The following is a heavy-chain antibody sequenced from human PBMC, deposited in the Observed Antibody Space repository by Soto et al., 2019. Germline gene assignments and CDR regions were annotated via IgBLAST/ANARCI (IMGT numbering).Heavy chain of an antibody. CDR1: GFTFSTYD. Sequence: EVQLVESGGGVVQPGGSLRLSCAASGFTFSTYDMHWVRQATGKGLEWVSAIGSADDPYYLGSVKGRFTISRKNAKNSLYLQMNSLRAGDTAVYYCARAYSGRLPRRADYYFAMDVWGQGTTVTVSS. J-gene: IGHJ6*02. V-gene: IGHV3-13*05. D-gene: IGHD2-15*01. CDR2: IGSADDP. CDR3: ARAYSGRLPRRADYYFAMDV.